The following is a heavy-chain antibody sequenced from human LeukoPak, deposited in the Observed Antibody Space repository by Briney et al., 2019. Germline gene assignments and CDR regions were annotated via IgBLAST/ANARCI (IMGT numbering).Heavy chain of an antibody. V-gene: IGHV3-48*03. J-gene: IGHJ2*01. D-gene: IGHD4-17*01. CDR3: ARDQDDYGDYWYFDL. CDR2: ISSSGSTI. CDR1: GLSFSNYE. Sequence: GGSLGLSCAASGLSFSNYEMNWVRQAPGKGLEWVSYISSSGSTIYYPDSVKGRFTISRDNAKNSLYLQMNRLRAEDTAVYYCARDQDDYGDYWYFDLWGRGTLVTVSS.